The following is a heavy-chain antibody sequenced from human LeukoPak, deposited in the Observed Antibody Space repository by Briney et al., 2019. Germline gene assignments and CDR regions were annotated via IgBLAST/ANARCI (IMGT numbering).Heavy chain of an antibody. J-gene: IGHJ4*02. CDR3: ARDGGDYDFWSGYLHYFDY. CDR2: ISAYNGNT. D-gene: IGHD3-3*01. CDR1: GYTFTSYG. V-gene: IGHV1-18*01. Sequence: ASVKVSCEASGYTFTSYGISWVRQAPGQGLEWMGWISAYNGNTNYAQKLQGRVTMTTDTSTSTAYMELRSLRSDDTAVYYCARDGGDYDFWSGYLHYFDYWGQGTLVTVSS.